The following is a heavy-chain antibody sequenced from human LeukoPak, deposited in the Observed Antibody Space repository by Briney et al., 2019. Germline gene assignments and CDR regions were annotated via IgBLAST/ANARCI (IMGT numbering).Heavy chain of an antibody. Sequence: GGSLRLSCAASGFSFRSYDMHWVRQAPGKGLEWVAVISYDGSNKYYADSVKGRFTISRDNSKNTLYLQMNSLRAEDTAVYYCAKERTKYYYDSSGYYPGYFDYWGQGTLVTVSS. J-gene: IGHJ4*02. CDR1: GFSFRSYD. D-gene: IGHD3-22*01. V-gene: IGHV3-30*18. CDR3: AKERTKYYYDSSGYYPGYFDY. CDR2: ISYDGSNK.